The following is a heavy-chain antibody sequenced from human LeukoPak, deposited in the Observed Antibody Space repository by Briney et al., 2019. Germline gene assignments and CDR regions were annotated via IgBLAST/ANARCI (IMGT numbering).Heavy chain of an antibody. CDR3: AKASGSYYLAYN. CDR1: GFTFSSYG. Sequence: PGGSLRLSCAASGFTFSSYGMNWVRQAPGKGLEWGAAISGSGDTTYYADSVKGRFTISRDNSKNTLYLQMNSLRAEDTAVYYCAKASGSYYLAYNWGQGTLVTVSS. V-gene: IGHV3-23*01. CDR2: ISGSGDTT. J-gene: IGHJ4*02. D-gene: IGHD3-10*01.